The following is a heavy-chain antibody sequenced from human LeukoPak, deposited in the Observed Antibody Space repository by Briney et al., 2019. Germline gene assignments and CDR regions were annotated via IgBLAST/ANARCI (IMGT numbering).Heavy chain of an antibody. CDR2: INSDGSSI. V-gene: IGHV3-74*03. J-gene: IGHJ4*02. CDR3: AREGRVSGYDFDS. D-gene: IGHD5-12*01. Sequence: GGSLRLSCVASGFTFSSYWMHWVRQDPGKGLVWVSCINSDGSSITYADSVKGRFTISRDNAKNTLYLQMNSLGVEDTAVYYCAREGRVSGYDFDSWGQGTLVTVSS. CDR1: GFTFSSYW.